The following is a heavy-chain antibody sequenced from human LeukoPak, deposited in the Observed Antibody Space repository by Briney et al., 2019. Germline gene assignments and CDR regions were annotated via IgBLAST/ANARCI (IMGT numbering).Heavy chain of an antibody. CDR2: ISGSGGST. CDR3: AKRSREGYYFDY. Sequence: GGSLRHSCAASGFTFSSYAMSWVRQAPRKGLEGVSAISGSGGSTYYADSVKGRFTISRDNSKNTLYLQMNSLRAEDTAVYYCAKRSREGYYFDYWGQGTLVTVSS. V-gene: IGHV3-23*01. J-gene: IGHJ4*02. D-gene: IGHD3-10*01. CDR1: GFTFSSYA.